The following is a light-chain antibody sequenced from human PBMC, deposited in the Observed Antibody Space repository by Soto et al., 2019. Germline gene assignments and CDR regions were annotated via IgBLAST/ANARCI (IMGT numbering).Light chain of an antibody. Sequence: DIQMTQSPSSLSASVGDRVTITCRASQTITTYLNWYQQKPWKAPKLLVYGASTLQSGVPSRFTGSGSGTDFILTISSLQPEDSATYHCQQSHSTPWTFCQGTKVEIK. J-gene: IGKJ1*01. CDR3: QQSHSTPWT. V-gene: IGKV1-39*01. CDR1: QTITTY. CDR2: GAS.